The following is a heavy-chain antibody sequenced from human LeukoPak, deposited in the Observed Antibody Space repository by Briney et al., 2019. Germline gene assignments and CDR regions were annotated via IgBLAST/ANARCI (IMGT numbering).Heavy chain of an antibody. J-gene: IGHJ6*02. V-gene: IGHV3-30-3*01. CDR1: GFTFSSYA. CDR2: ISYDGSNK. CDR3: ARDLIVVVPAAMTALYYYYYGMDV. Sequence: GRSLRLSCAASGFTFSSYAMHWVRQAPGKGLEWVAVISYDGSNKYYADSVKGRFTIPRDNSKNTLYLQMNSLRAEDTAVYYCARDLIVVVPAAMTALYYYYYGMDVWGQGTTVTVSS. D-gene: IGHD2-2*01.